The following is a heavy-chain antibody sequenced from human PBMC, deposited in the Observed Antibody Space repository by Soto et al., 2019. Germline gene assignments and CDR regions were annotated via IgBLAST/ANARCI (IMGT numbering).Heavy chain of an antibody. Sequence: SETLSLTCAVYGGSFSGFYWNWIRQPPGKGLEWIGEINHSGSTNYNPSLRSRVTMSVDTSKNQFSLSLSPVTAADTAMYYCARAPPWGIAAAAQGWFDPWGQGTLVTVSS. CDR2: INHSGST. V-gene: IGHV4-34*01. CDR1: GGSFSGFY. CDR3: ARAPPWGIAAAAQGWFDP. J-gene: IGHJ5*02. D-gene: IGHD6-25*01.